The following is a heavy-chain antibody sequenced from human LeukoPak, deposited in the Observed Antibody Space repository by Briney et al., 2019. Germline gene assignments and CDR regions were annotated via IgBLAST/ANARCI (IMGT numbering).Heavy chain of an antibody. J-gene: IGHJ4*02. CDR1: GFTFSTYA. V-gene: IGHV3-23*01. CDR3: ARDLWGHILTGYYHPNLDY. D-gene: IGHD3-9*01. CDR2: ISGSGTTT. Sequence: GGSLRLSCAASGFTFSTYATSWVRQAPGKGLEWVSGISGSGTTTYYADSVKGRFTISRDNAKNSLYLQMNSLRAEDTAVYYCARDLWGHILTGYYHPNLDYWGQGTLVTVSS.